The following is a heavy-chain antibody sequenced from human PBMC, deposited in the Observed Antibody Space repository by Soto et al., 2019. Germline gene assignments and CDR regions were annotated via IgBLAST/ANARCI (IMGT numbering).Heavy chain of an antibody. D-gene: IGHD6-13*01. CDR1: GGTFSSYA. Sequence: QVQLVQSGAEVKKPGSSVKVSCKASGGTFSSYAISWVRQAPGQGLEWMGGIIPIFGTANYAQKFQGRVTITADESTGTAYMELSSLRSEDTAVYYCARRAAAGTSSGGWFDPWGQGTLVTVSS. J-gene: IGHJ5*02. CDR2: IIPIFGTA. V-gene: IGHV1-69*01. CDR3: ARRAAAGTSSGGWFDP.